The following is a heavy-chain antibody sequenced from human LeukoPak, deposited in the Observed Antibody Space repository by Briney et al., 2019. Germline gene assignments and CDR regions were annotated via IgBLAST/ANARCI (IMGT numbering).Heavy chain of an antibody. CDR3: ARDRAPITIFGVVNSAFDI. CDR1: GGTFSSYA. CDR2: IIPIFGTA. V-gene: IGHV1-69*05. D-gene: IGHD3-3*01. J-gene: IGHJ3*02. Sequence: SVKVSCKASGGTFSSYAISWVRQAPGQGLEWMGGIIPIFGTANYAQKFQGRVTITTDESTSTAYMELSSLRSEDTAVYYCARDRAPITIFGVVNSAFDIWAKGQWSPSLQ.